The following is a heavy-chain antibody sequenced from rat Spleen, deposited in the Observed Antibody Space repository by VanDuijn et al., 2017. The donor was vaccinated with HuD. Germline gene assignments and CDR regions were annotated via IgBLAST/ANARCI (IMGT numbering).Heavy chain of an antibody. V-gene: IGHV5-31*01. Sequence: EVQLVESGGGLVQPGRSLKLSCVASEFTFNNYWMTWIRQPPGKGLEWVATITNTGDSTYYPDSVKGRYTISRDNAKNTLYLQMNSLRSEDTATYYCVTTYFGYGYFDYWGQGVMVTVSS. CDR2: ITNTGDST. CDR3: VTTYFGYGYFDY. CDR1: EFTFNNYW. J-gene: IGHJ2*01. D-gene: IGHD1-9*01.